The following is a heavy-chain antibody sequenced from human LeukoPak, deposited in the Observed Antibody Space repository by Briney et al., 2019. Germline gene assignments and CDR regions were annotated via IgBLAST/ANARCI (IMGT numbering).Heavy chain of an antibody. CDR2: MSPNTVNT. Sequence: GASVKVSCKASGYTFTNYDINWVRQAPGRGLEWMGWMSPNTVNTGYAQKFQGRLTMTKNASITTAYMKLSSLTSEDTAVYYCARGISDGEYEGGRGSWGQGTLVTVSS. CDR1: GYTFTNYD. CDR3: ARGISDGEYEGGRGS. J-gene: IGHJ4*02. V-gene: IGHV1-8*01. D-gene: IGHD4-17*01.